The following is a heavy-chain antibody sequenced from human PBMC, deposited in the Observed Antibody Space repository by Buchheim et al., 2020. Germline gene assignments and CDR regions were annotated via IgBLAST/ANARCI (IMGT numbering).Heavy chain of an antibody. V-gene: IGHV3-30*18. CDR3: AKDLGVWGSYRYSPEVPEEY. CDR1: GFIFSTYG. D-gene: IGHD3-16*02. J-gene: IGHJ4*02. Sequence: QVQLVESGGGVVQPGRSLRLSCAASGFIFSTYGMHWVRQAPGKGLEWVAVISYDGSNKYYADSVKGRFTISRDNSKNTLYLQMNSLRAEDTAVYYCAKDLGVWGSYRYSPEVPEEYWGQGT. CDR2: ISYDGSNK.